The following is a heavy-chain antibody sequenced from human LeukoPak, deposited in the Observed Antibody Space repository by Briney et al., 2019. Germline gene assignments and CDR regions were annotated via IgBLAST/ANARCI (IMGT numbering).Heavy chain of an antibody. V-gene: IGHV3-23*01. Sequence: GGSLRLSCAASGFTFSSYAMSWVRQAPGKGLEWVSAISGSGGSTYYADSVKGRFTISRDNSKNTLYLQMNSLRGEDTAVYYCAGEAKFGETYGMDVWGQGTTVTVSS. CDR1: GFTFSSYA. J-gene: IGHJ6*02. CDR3: AGEAKFGETYGMDV. D-gene: IGHD3-10*02. CDR2: ISGSGGST.